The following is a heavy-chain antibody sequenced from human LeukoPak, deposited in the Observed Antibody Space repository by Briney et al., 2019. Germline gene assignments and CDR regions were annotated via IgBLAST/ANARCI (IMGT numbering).Heavy chain of an antibody. D-gene: IGHD3-9*01. CDR2: IYTSGST. CDR3: ARAYYDILAGNIDGMGV. V-gene: IGHV4-61*02. J-gene: IGHJ6*02. CDR1: GGSISSGSYY. Sequence: SETLSLTCTVSGGSISSGSYYWNWIRQPAGKGLEWIGRIYTSGSTNYNPSLKSRVSISLDTSKNQFSLELSSLTAADTAVYYCARAYYDILAGNIDGMGVWGQGTTVTVSS.